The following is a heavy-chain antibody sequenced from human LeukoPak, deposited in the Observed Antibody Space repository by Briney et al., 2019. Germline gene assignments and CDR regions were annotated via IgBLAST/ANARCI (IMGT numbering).Heavy chain of an antibody. CDR3: ARGYCSGGSCYELTDY. CDR2: INPNSGGT. D-gene: IGHD2-15*01. CDR1: GYTFTGYY. J-gene: IGHJ4*02. Sequence: ASVKVSRKASGYTFTGYYMHWVRQAPGQGLEWMGWINPNSGGTNYAQKFQGRVTMTRDTSISTAYMELSRLRSDDTAVYYCARGYCSGGSCYELTDYWGQGTLVTVSS. V-gene: IGHV1-2*02.